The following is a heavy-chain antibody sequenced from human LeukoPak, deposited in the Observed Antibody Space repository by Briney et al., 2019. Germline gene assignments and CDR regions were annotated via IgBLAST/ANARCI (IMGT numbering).Heavy chain of an antibody. CDR2: IIPIFGTT. D-gene: IGHD1-26*01. V-gene: IGHV1-69*13. Sequence: ASVKVSCKASGNTFTGYYMHWVRQAPGQGLEWMGGIIPIFGTTKYAQNFQGRDMITADVSTHTAYMELSSLRSEDTAVYYCARCLVGAYGYYYAMDVWGQGTTVSVSS. CDR3: ARCLVGAYGYYYAMDV. CDR1: GNTFTGYY. J-gene: IGHJ6*02.